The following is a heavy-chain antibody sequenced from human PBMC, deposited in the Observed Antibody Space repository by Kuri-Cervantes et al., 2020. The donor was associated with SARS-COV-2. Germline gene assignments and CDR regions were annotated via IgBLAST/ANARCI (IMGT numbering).Heavy chain of an antibody. Sequence: ESLKISCTVSGGSISSSSYYWGWIRQLPGKGLEWIGSIYYSGSTYYNPSLKSRVTISVDTSKNQFSLKLSSVTAADTAVYYCARQMMSSITIFGVVITRNWFDLWGQGTLVTVSS. CDR3: ARQMMSSITIFGVVITRNWFDL. CDR2: IYYSGST. V-gene: IGHV4-39*01. D-gene: IGHD3-3*01. J-gene: IGHJ5*02. CDR1: GGSISSSSYY.